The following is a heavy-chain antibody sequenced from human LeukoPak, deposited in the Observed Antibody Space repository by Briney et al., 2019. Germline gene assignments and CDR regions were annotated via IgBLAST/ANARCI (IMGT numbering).Heavy chain of an antibody. Sequence: PGRSLRLSCAASGFTFSSYAMHWVRQAPGKGLEYVSAISSNGGSTYYANSVKGRFTISRDNSKNTLYLQMGSLRAEDMAVYYCARGGGDWGTYYFDYWGQGTLVTVSS. CDR2: ISSNGGST. J-gene: IGHJ4*02. CDR1: GFTFSSYA. V-gene: IGHV3-64*01. CDR3: ARGGGDWGTYYFDY. D-gene: IGHD7-27*01.